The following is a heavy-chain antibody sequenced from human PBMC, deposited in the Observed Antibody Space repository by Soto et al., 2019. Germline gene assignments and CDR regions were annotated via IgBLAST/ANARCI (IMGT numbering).Heavy chain of an antibody. CDR3: AKDRNYPRDQFHY. J-gene: IGHJ4*02. CDR1: GFTFSSYA. Sequence: GGSLRLSCAASGFTFSSYAMSWVRQAPGKGLEWVSAISANGQGIYYADSVRGRFTISRDNSKNTIFLHMDSLRAEDTAVYYCAKDRNYPRDQFHYWGQGTLVTVSS. CDR2: ISANGQGI. D-gene: IGHD1-7*01. V-gene: IGHV3-23*01.